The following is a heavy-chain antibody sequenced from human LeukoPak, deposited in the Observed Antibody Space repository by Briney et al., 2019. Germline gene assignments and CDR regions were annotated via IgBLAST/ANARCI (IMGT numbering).Heavy chain of an antibody. CDR3: ARWASRYCSGGSCYSSPYYYYGMDV. CDR2: ISAYNGNT. Sequence: GASVKVSCKASGYTFTSYGISWVRQAPGQGLEWMGWISAYNGNTNYAQKLQGRVTMTTDTSASTAYMELRSLRSDDTAVYYCARWASRYCSGGSCYSSPYYYYGMDVWGQGTTVTVSS. D-gene: IGHD2-15*01. J-gene: IGHJ6*02. CDR1: GYTFTSYG. V-gene: IGHV1-18*01.